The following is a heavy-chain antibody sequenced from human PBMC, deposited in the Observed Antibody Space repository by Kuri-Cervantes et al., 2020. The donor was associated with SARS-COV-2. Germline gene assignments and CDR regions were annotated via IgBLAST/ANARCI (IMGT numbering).Heavy chain of an antibody. J-gene: IGHJ4*02. CDR3: ASSCSSTSCFRPQGKNFDY. CDR2: ISSSSTI. Sequence: GGSLRLSCAASGFTFSDYYMNWVRQAPGKGLEWVSSISSSSTIYYADSVKGRFTISRDNAKNSLYLQMNSLRAEDTAVYYCASSCSSTSCFRPQGKNFDYWGQGTLVTVSS. CDR1: GFTFSDYY. D-gene: IGHD2-2*01. V-gene: IGHV3-69-1*02.